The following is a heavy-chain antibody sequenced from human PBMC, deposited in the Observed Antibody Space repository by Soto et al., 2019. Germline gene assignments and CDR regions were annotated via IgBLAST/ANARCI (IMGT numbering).Heavy chain of an antibody. J-gene: IGHJ5*02. D-gene: IGHD5-12*01. CDR1: GYTFFTYA. CDR3: ARHHGPTTSENWFDP. CDR2: ISTYSGDT. Sequence: QVHLVQSGVEVKTPGASVKVSCQASGYTFFTYAISWVRQAPGQGLAWMGWISTYSGDTKYAQKFQGRVTMTTDTSTNTAYLELRSLRSDDTDVYYCARHHGPTTSENWFDPWGQGTLVTVSS. V-gene: IGHV1-18*01.